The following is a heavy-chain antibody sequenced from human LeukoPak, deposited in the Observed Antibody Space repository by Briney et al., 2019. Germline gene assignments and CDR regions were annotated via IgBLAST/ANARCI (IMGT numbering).Heavy chain of an antibody. CDR3: AKVWRGNYYDY. Sequence: PGGSLRLSCAASGFIFSDYWMHWVRQGPGKGLEWVSRIKYDGSSTSYADSVKGRFTISRDNSKNTLYLQMNSLRSEDTALYYCAKVWRGNYYDYWGQGTLVTVSS. D-gene: IGHD1-1*01. CDR2: IKYDGSST. CDR1: GFIFSDYW. J-gene: IGHJ4*02. V-gene: IGHV3-74*01.